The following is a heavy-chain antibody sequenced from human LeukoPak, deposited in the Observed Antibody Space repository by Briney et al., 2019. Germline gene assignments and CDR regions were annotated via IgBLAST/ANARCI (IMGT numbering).Heavy chain of an antibody. CDR1: GYTFTSYY. J-gene: IGHJ4*02. D-gene: IGHD4-17*01. Sequence: ASVKVSCKASGYTFTSYYMHWVRQAPGQGLEWMGIINPSGGSTSYAQKFQGRVTMTRDTSTSTVYMELSSVTAADTAVYYCAREGSEVDYGDFFDYWGQGTLVTVSS. CDR3: AREGSEVDYGDFFDY. CDR2: INPSGGST. V-gene: IGHV1-46*01.